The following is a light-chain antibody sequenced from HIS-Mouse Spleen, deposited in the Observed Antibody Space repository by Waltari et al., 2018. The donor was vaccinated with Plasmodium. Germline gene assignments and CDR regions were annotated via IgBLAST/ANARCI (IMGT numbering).Light chain of an antibody. CDR1: QSISSW. CDR3: QQYNSYWT. Sequence: DIQMTQSPSTLSASVGDRLTITCRASQSISSWLAWYKQKPGKAPKLLIYKASSLESGVPSRFSGSGSGTEFTLTISSLQPDDCATYSCQQYNSYWTFGQGTKVEIK. J-gene: IGKJ1*01. CDR2: KAS. V-gene: IGKV1-5*03.